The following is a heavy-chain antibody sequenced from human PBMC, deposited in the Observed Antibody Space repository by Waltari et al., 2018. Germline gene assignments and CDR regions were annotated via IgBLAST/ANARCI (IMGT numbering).Heavy chain of an antibody. V-gene: IGHV3-7*01. J-gene: IGHJ4*02. CDR3: ARDYIWGCYRQDY. Sequence: EVQLVESGGGLVQPGGSMRLSCAASGSTCRSYWMSWVRQAPGKGLEWVANIKQDGSEKYYVDSVKVRFTISRDNAKNSLYLQMNSLRAEDTAVYSCARDYIWGCYRQDYWGQGTLVTVSS. CDR1: GSTCRSYW. CDR2: IKQDGSEK. D-gene: IGHD3-16*02.